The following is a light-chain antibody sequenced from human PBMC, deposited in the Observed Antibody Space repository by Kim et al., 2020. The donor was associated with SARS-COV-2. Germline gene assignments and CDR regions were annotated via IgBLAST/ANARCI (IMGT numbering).Light chain of an antibody. J-gene: IGKJ2*01. CDR2: GAS. CDR1: QSVSNN. Sequence: EIVMTQSPATLSVSPGERVTLSCRASQSVSNNLAWYQHKPGQPPRLLIYGASTRATGIPARFSGSGSGTDFTLTVSSLRSEDFAVYYCHQYNDWPPGDTFGQGTKLEI. V-gene: IGKV3D-15*01. CDR3: HQYNDWPPGDT.